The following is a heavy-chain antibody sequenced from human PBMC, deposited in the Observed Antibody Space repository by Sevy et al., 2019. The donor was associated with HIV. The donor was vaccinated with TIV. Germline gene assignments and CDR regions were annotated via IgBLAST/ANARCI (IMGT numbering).Heavy chain of an antibody. J-gene: IGHJ6*02. V-gene: IGHV3-9*03. Sequence: GGSLRLSCAASGFNFDDYAMHWVRQPPGKGLEWVSGISWNSGSTGYADSVKGRFTISRDNGKKSLFLQMNSLTTEDMALYYCAKGLGLYYYYAMDVWGQGTTVTVSS. CDR1: GFNFDDYA. CDR2: ISWNSGST. CDR3: AKGLGLYYYYAMDV.